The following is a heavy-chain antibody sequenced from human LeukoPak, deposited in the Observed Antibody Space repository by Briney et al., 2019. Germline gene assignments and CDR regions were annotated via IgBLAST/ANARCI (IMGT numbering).Heavy chain of an antibody. Sequence: SETLSLTCTVSGGSISSSSYYWGWIRQPPGKGLEWIGSIYYSGSTYYNPSLKSRVTISVDTSKNQFSLKLSSVTAADTAVYYCARDEAGTNYWGQGTLVTVAS. CDR3: ARDEAGTNY. J-gene: IGHJ4*02. V-gene: IGHV4-39*07. CDR1: GGSISSSSYY. D-gene: IGHD1-1*01. CDR2: IYYSGST.